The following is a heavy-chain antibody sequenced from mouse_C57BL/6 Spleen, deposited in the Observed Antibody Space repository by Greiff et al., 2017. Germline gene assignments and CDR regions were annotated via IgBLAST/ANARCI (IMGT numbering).Heavy chain of an antibody. J-gene: IGHJ3*01. CDR3: ARQGYYGYDGCAY. V-gene: IGHV1-52*01. D-gene: IGHD2-2*01. CDR1: GYTFTSYW. Sequence: QVQLQQPGAELVRPGSSVKLSCKASGYTFTSYWMHWVKQRPIQGLEWIGNIDPSDSETHYNQKFKDKATLTVDKSSSTAYMQLSSLTSEDSAVYYCARQGYYGYDGCAYWGQGTLVTVSA. CDR2: IDPSDSET.